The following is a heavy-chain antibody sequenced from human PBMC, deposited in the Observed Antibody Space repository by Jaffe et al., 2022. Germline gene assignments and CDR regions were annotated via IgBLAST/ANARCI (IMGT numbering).Heavy chain of an antibody. CDR1: GGTFSTYA. CDR2: VIPIFGTI. D-gene: IGHD6-13*01. J-gene: IGHJ5*02. Sequence: QVQLVQSGAEVKKPGSSVKVSCKTSGGTFSTYAISWVRQAPGQGLEWMGGVIPIFGTINYAQKFQGRVTITADESTSTAYMELSSLRSEDTAVYYCARDGKAAASIGITWFDPWGQGTLVTVSS. CDR3: ARDGKAAASIGITWFDP. V-gene: IGHV1-69*01.